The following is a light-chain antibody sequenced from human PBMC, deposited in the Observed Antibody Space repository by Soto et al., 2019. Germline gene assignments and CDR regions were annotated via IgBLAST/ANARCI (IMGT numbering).Light chain of an antibody. CDR2: YIS. CDR3: QQHNQWTIT. Sequence: IVMTQSPATLSVSPGETASLSCRASQSAGNFLAWYQQKPGQAPRLLIYYISTRATGIPARFSGSGSGTEFTLTINSLKYEDSAVYYCQQHNQWTITFGQGTRLEIK. CDR1: QSAGNF. J-gene: IGKJ5*01. V-gene: IGKV3D-15*01.